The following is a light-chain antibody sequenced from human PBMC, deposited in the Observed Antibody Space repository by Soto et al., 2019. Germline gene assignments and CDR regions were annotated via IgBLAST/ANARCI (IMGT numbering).Light chain of an antibody. CDR1: SSDVGGYNY. V-gene: IGLV2-14*01. CDR2: DVS. J-gene: IGLJ1*01. Sequence: QSALTQPVSVSGSPGQSITISCTGTSSDVGGYNYVSWYQQHPGKAPKLMIYDVSNRPSGVSNRFSGSKSGNTASLTISGLQAEDEADYYCSSYTSSITLYVFGTGTKVTVL. CDR3: SSYTSSITLYV.